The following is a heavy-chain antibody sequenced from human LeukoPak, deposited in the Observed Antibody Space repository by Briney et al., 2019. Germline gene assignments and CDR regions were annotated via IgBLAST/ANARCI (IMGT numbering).Heavy chain of an antibody. Sequence: SETLSLTCTVSGGSISSYYWSWIRQPPGKGLEWIGYIYYSGSTNYNPSLKSRVTISVDTSKNQFSLKLSSVTAADTAVYYCARVGLGRRYYFDYWGQGTLVTVSS. J-gene: IGHJ4*02. CDR3: ARVGLGRRYYFDY. D-gene: IGHD2-15*01. CDR1: GGSISSYY. CDR2: IYYSGST. V-gene: IGHV4-59*01.